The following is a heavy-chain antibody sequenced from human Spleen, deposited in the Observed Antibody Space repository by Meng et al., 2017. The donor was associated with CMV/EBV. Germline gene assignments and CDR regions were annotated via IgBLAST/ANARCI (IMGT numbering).Heavy chain of an antibody. CDR3: ARRLGAEAGPLAYYYGMDV. Sequence: GESLKISCKGSGYSFTSYWIGWVRQMPGKGLEWMGIIYPGDSDTRYSPSFQGQVTISADKSISTAYLQWSSLEASDSAIYYCARRLGAEAGPLAYYYGMDVWGQGTTVTVSS. V-gene: IGHV5-51*01. CDR2: IYPGDSDT. D-gene: IGHD6-13*01. J-gene: IGHJ6*02. CDR1: GYSFTSYW.